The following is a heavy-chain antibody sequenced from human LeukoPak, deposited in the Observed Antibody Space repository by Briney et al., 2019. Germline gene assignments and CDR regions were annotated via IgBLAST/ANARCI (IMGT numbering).Heavy chain of an antibody. Sequence: PSETLSLTCTVSGGSISSYYWSWIRQPPGKELEWIGYIYYSGSTNYNPSLKSRVTISVDTSKNQFSLKLSSVTAADTAVYYCARSIAVAGTLYYGMDVWGQGTTVTVSS. CDR1: GGSISSYY. CDR3: ARSIAVAGTLYYGMDV. CDR2: IYYSGST. D-gene: IGHD6-19*01. J-gene: IGHJ6*02. V-gene: IGHV4-59*01.